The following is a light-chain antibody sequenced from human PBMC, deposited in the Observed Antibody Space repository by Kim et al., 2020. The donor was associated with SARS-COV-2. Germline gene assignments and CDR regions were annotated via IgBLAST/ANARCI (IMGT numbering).Light chain of an antibody. V-gene: IGLV2-8*01. CDR1: SSDVGGYNY. CDR3: SSYAGSNNLV. Sequence: GQSVTISCTGTSSDVGGYNYVSWYQQHPGKAPKLMIYEVSKRPSGVPDRFSGSKSGNTAPLTVSGLQAEDEADYYCSSYAGSNNLVFGGGTQLTVL. J-gene: IGLJ2*01. CDR2: EVS.